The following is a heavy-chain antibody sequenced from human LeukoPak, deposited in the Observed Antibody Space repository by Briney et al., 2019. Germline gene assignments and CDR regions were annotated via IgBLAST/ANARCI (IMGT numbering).Heavy chain of an antibody. CDR2: IKQDGSAK. Sequence: PGGSLRLSCAASGFTFSNYWMTWVRQAPGKGLEWVANIKQDGSAKYYADSVKGRFSISRDNAKNSLYLQMNTLRAEDTAVYYCARDRQSGYYVYWGQGTLVTVSS. V-gene: IGHV3-7*01. CDR3: ARDRQSGYYVY. J-gene: IGHJ4*02. CDR1: GFTFSNYW. D-gene: IGHD3-22*01.